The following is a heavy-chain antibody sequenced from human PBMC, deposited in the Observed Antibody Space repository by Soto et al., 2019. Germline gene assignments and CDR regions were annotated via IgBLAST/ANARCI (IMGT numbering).Heavy chain of an antibody. Sequence: GGSLRLSCAASGFTFSSYWMHWVRQAPGKGLVWVSRINSDGSSTSYADSVKVRFTISRDNAENTLYLQMNSLRAEDTAVYYCARDRLGYCSSTSCYDGPYYYYMDVWGKGTTVTVSS. V-gene: IGHV3-74*01. CDR2: INSDGSST. D-gene: IGHD2-2*01. CDR1: GFTFSSYW. J-gene: IGHJ6*03. CDR3: ARDRLGYCSSTSCYDGPYYYYMDV.